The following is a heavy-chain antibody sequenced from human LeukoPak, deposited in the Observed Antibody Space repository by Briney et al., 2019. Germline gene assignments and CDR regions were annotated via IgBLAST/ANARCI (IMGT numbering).Heavy chain of an antibody. D-gene: IGHD3-3*01. J-gene: IGHJ4*02. CDR2: ISGSGGST. CDR1: GFTFSSYA. Sequence: PGGSLRLSCAASGFTFSSYAMSWVRQAPGKGLEWVSAISGSGGSTYYADSVKGRFTISRDNSKNTLYLQMNSLRAEDTAVYYCARCRDYDFWSGSAVDYWGQGTLVTVSS. V-gene: IGHV3-23*01. CDR3: ARCRDYDFWSGSAVDY.